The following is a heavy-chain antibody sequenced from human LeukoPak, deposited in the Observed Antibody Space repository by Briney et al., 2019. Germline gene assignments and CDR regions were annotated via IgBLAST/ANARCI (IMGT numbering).Heavy chain of an antibody. D-gene: IGHD1-26*01. CDR2: ISSSSSYI. V-gene: IGHV3-21*01. CDR1: GFTFSSYS. Sequence: PGESLRLSCVASGFTFSSYSMNWVRQAPGKGLEWVSSISSSSSYIYYADSVKGRFTISRDNAKNSLYLQMNSLRAEDTAVYYCARAGVGATLNFDYWGQGTLVTVSS. CDR3: ARAGVGATLNFDY. J-gene: IGHJ4*02.